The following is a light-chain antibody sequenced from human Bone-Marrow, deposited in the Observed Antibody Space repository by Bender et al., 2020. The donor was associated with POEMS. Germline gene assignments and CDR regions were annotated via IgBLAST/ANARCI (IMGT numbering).Light chain of an antibody. CDR1: SSDVGTQSL. CDR3: CSYTSGGTYV. V-gene: IGLV2-23*02. J-gene: IGLJ1*01. CDR2: EVT. Sequence: QSALPQPASVSGSPGQSITISCTGTSSDVGTQSLVSWYQQHPGKAPKVVIYEVTKWPSGVSTRFSGSKSGNTASLSISGLQAEDEADYYCCSYTSGGTYVFGSGTRVTVL.